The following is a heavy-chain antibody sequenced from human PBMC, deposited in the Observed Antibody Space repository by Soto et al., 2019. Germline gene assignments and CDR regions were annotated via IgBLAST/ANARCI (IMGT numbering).Heavy chain of an antibody. V-gene: IGHV4-31*03. J-gene: IGHJ6*02. D-gene: IGHD4-17*01. CDR2: IYYSGST. Sequence: QVQLQESGPGLVKPSQTLSLTCTVSGGSISTGGNYWSWIRQHPGKGLEWIGYIYYSGSTYYNPSLQRRVTLSVDTTKTHCALKLTSVTAADTAVYYCARDSTVTTTLLDVWGQGTTVTVSS. CDR3: ARDSTVTTTLLDV. CDR1: GGSISTGGNY.